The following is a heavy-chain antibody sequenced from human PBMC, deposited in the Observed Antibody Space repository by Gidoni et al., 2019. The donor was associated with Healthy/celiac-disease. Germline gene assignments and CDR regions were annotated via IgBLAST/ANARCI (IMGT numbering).Heavy chain of an antibody. CDR2: IYYSGST. V-gene: IGHV4-39*01. CDR1: GGSISSSSYY. Sequence: QLQLQESGPGLVKPSETLSLTCTVSGGSISSSSYYWGWIRQPPGKGLEWIGSIYYSGSTYYNPSLKSRVTISVDTSKNQFSLKLSSVTAADTAVYYCARHVRGRDGDFNFDYWGQGTLVTVSS. CDR3: ARHVRGRDGDFNFDY. J-gene: IGHJ4*02. D-gene: IGHD3-16*01.